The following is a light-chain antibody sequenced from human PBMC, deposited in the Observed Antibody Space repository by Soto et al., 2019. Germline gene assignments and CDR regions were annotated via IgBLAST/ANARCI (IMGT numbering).Light chain of an antibody. Sequence: QSALTQPASVSGSPGQSITISCTGTSSDVGGYNYVSWYQQHPGKAPKLMIYDVSNRPSGVSNRFSGSKSGNTPSLTISGRQAEEEADYYCSSYTSSSTRDFGTGTKLTVL. J-gene: IGLJ1*01. CDR2: DVS. V-gene: IGLV2-14*01. CDR1: SSDVGGYNY. CDR3: SSYTSSSTRD.